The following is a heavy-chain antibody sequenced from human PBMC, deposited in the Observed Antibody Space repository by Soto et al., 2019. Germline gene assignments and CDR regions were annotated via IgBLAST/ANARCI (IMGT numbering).Heavy chain of an antibody. Sequence: VQLVQSGAEVKKPGSSVKVSCEASGGNFNNYTISWVRQAPGHGLEWMGGFIPLFFTASYSQTFQGRVTITAARSTSSVYLGLSSLRHEDTGVYYCQLRSVHFDDGGFLSFSYGLDVWGQGTTVTVS. V-gene: IGHV1-69*06. CDR2: FIPLFFTA. D-gene: IGHD2-15*01. CDR1: GGNFNNYT. J-gene: IGHJ6*02. CDR3: QLRSVHFDDGGFLSFSYGLDV.